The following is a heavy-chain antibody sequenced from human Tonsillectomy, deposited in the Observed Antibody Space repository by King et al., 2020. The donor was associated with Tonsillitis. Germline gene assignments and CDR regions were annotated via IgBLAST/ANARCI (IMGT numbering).Heavy chain of an antibody. CDR2: LYHSGST. CDR3: ARAPGIAAAGTSFCYFDY. CDR1: GYSISSAYY. Sequence: QLQESGPGLVKPSETLSLTCAVSGYSISSAYYWGWIRQPPGKGLEWIGTLYHSGSTYYNPSLKSRVTISVDTSKNQFSLTLSSVTAADTAVYYCARAPGIAAAGTSFCYFDYWGQGTPVTVSS. D-gene: IGHD6-13*01. V-gene: IGHV4-38-2*01. J-gene: IGHJ4*02.